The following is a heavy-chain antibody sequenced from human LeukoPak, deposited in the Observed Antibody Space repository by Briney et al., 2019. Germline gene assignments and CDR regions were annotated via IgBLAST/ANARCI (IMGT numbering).Heavy chain of an antibody. CDR2: INPNSGGT. V-gene: IGHV1-2*02. CDR3: ARDGYQPRPYGY. CDR1: GYTFTGYY. D-gene: IGHD2-2*01. J-gene: IGHJ4*02. Sequence: GASVKVSCKASGYTFTGYYMHWVRQAPGQGLEWMGWINPNSGGTKYAQKFQGRVTMTRDTSISTAYMELSRLRSDDTAVYYCARDGYQPRPYGYWGQGTLVTVSS.